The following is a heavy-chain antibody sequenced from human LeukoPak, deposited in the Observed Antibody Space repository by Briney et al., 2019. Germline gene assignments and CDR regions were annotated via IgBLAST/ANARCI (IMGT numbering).Heavy chain of an antibody. CDR1: GGSFSGYY. CDR2: INHSGST. CDR3: ARGHKGGWSLEYFDY. D-gene: IGHD6-19*01. V-gene: IGHV4-34*01. J-gene: IGHJ4*02. Sequence: SETLSLTCAVYGGSFSGYYWSWIRQPPGKGLEWIGEINHSGSTNYNPSLKSRVTISVDTSKNQFSLKLSSVTAADTAVYYCARGHKGGWSLEYFDYWRQGTLVTVSS.